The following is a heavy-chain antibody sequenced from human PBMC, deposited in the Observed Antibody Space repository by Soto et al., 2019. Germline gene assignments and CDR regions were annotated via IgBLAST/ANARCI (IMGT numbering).Heavy chain of an antibody. D-gene: IGHD3-10*01. CDR3: AKARPTYGSGSFYRNPFDS. Sequence: PGGSLRLSCAASGFTFSNYAMNWVRQAPGKGLEWVSTISGSGGSPYYADSVKGRFTISRDNSKNTLFLQMNSLRVEDTAVYYCAKARPTYGSGSFYRNPFDSWGQGALVTVSS. V-gene: IGHV3-23*01. J-gene: IGHJ4*02. CDR1: GFTFSNYA. CDR2: ISGSGGSP.